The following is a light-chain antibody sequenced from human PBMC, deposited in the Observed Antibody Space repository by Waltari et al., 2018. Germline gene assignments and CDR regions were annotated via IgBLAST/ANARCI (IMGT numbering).Light chain of an antibody. CDR1: QSVGRT. CDR2: GAS. Sequence: IVLTQSPGTLPSSPGERATLSCRASQSVGRTLAWYQKRPGQAPRLLIYGASTRATAIPDRFSGSGSGTDFSLTISRLEPEDFAVYYCQHYVRLPVTFGQGTTVEIK. V-gene: IGKV3-20*01. J-gene: IGKJ1*01. CDR3: QHYVRLPVT.